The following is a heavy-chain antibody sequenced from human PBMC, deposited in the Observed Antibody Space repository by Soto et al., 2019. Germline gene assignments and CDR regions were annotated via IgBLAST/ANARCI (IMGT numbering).Heavy chain of an antibody. V-gene: IGHV3-30*18. CDR1: GFTFNSYG. J-gene: IGHJ4*02. CDR3: CKGWLGGGYCFFLAL. D-gene: IGHD2-21*02. Sequence: QVQLVESGGDVVQPGRSLRLSCAASGFTFNSYGMHWVRQAPGKGLEWVAIISNDGTKENYADSVKGRFTISRDNSKNTLNLQMNGQTPEDKAAYFCCKGWLGGGYCFFLALWGLGTLVTVSS. CDR2: ISNDGTKE.